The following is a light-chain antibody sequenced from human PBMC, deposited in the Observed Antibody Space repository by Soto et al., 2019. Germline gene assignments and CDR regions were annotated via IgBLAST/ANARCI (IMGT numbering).Light chain of an antibody. Sequence: DIGLTQSPGTLSLSPGERATLSCRASQSVSSSYSAWYQQKPGQAPRLLIYGASSRATGIPDRFSGSGSGTDFTLPISRLEPEDFAVYYCQQYGSSSFSFCQGTKLEI. CDR3: QQYGSSSFS. CDR1: QSVSSSY. V-gene: IGKV3-20*01. J-gene: IGKJ2*03. CDR2: GAS.